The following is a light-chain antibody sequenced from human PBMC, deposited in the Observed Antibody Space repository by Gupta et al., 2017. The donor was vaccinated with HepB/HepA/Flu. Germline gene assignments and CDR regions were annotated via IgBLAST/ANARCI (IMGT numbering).Light chain of an antibody. CDR2: AAS. Sequence: IQMTQSPSSLSASVGDRVTITCRASQSISNDLGWYQQKPGKAPKLLIYAASNLQTGVPSRFSGSGSGTDFTLTISSLQPEDFATYYCLQGYSYPYTFGQGTKLEIK. J-gene: IGKJ2*01. CDR3: LQGYSYPYT. V-gene: IGKV1-6*01. CDR1: QSISND.